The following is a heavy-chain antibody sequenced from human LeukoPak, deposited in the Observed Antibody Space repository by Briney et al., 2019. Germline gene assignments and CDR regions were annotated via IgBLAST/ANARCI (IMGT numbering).Heavy chain of an antibody. Sequence: PSETLSLTCTVSGGSISSYYWSWIRQPPGKGLEWIGEINHSGSTNYNPSLKSRVTISVDTSKNQFSLKLSSVTAADTAVYYCAREVDDYVWGSYRYIYAFDIWGQGTMVTVSS. J-gene: IGHJ3*02. CDR1: GGSISSYY. D-gene: IGHD3-16*02. CDR2: INHSGST. V-gene: IGHV4-34*01. CDR3: AREVDDYVWGSYRYIYAFDI.